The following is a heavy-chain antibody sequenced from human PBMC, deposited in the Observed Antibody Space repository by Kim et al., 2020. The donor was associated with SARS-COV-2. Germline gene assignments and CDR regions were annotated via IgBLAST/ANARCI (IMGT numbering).Heavy chain of an antibody. D-gene: IGHD1-26*01. V-gene: IGHV4-39*01. J-gene: IGHJ4*02. Sequence: SETLSLTCTVSGGSISSSSYYWGWIRQPPGKGLEWIGSIYYSGSTYYNPSLKSRVTISVDTSKNQFSLKLSSVTAADTAVYYWARSGSYYYYFDYWGQGTLVTVSS. CDR3: ARSGSYYYYFDY. CDR2: IYYSGST. CDR1: GGSISSSSYY.